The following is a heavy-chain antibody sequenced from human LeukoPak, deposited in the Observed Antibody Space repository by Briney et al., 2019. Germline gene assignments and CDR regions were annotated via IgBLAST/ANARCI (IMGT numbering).Heavy chain of an antibody. Sequence: PGGSLRLSCAASGFTFSSYGMHWVRQAPGKGLEWVAVISYDGSNKYYADSVKGRFTISRDNSKNTLYLQMNSLRAEDTAVYYCAKGYYYDSSGYLDYFDYWGQGTLVTVSS. CDR2: ISYDGSNK. CDR1: GFTFSSYG. D-gene: IGHD3-22*01. J-gene: IGHJ4*02. CDR3: AKGYYYDSSGYLDYFDY. V-gene: IGHV3-30*18.